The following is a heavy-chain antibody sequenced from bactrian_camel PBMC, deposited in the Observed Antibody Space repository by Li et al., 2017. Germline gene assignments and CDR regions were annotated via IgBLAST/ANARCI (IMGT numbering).Heavy chain of an antibody. D-gene: IGHD5*01. V-gene: IGHV3S40*01. CDR3: ATGGDYGLGN. J-gene: IGHJ4*01. Sequence: VQLVESGGGLVQPGGSLRLSCAASGFTFSSYAMSWVRQAPGKGLEWVSAINNGGGKTAYADSVKGRFTMSRDNAEKTISLEMNSLKSEDTALYYCATGGDYGLGNWGQGTQVTVS. CDR1: GFTFSSYA. CDR2: INNGGGKT.